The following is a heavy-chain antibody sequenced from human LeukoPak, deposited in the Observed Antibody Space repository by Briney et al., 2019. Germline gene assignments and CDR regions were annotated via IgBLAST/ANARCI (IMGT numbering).Heavy chain of an antibody. Sequence: SETLSLTCTVSGGSISSRNYYWGWVRQPPGKGLEWIGSIYYSGGTYYNPSLKSRVTISADTSKNQFSLKLSSVTAADTAVYYCARVPRSYYYYYYMDVWGKGTTVTVSS. J-gene: IGHJ6*03. CDR3: ARVPRSYYYYYYMDV. CDR1: GGSISSRNYY. CDR2: IYYSGGT. V-gene: IGHV4-39*07.